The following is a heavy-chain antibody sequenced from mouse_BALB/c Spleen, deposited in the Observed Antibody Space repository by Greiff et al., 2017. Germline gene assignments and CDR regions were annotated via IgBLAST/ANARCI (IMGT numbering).Heavy chain of an antibody. Sequence: GQLQQSGAELVKPGASVKLSCTASGFNIKDTYMHWVKQGPEQGLEWIGRIDPANGNTKYDPKFQGKATITADTSSNTAYLQLSSLTSEDTAVYYCARDYYEYFDVWGAGTTVTVSS. V-gene: IGHV14-3*02. J-gene: IGHJ1*01. CDR1: GFNIKDTY. CDR3: ARDYYEYFDV. CDR2: IDPANGNT. D-gene: IGHD1-1*01.